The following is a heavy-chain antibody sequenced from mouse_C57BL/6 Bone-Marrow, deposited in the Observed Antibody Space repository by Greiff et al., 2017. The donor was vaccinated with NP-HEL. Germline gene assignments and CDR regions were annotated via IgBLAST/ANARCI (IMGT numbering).Heavy chain of an antibody. J-gene: IGHJ2*01. CDR1: GYTFTSYW. Sequence: QVQLQQPGAELVKPGASVKLSCKASGYTFTSYWMQWVKQRPGQGLEWIGEIDPSDSYTNYNQKFKGKATLTVDPSSSTAYMQLSSLTSEDSAVYYCARYYYGSRGDFDYWGQGTTLTVSS. D-gene: IGHD1-1*01. CDR2: IDPSDSYT. CDR3: ARYYYGSRGDFDY. V-gene: IGHV1-50*01.